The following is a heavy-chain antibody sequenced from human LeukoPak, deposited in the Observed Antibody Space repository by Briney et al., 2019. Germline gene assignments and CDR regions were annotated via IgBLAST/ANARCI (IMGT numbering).Heavy chain of an antibody. D-gene: IGHD5-18*01. CDR1: GFTFSSYS. V-gene: IGHV3-21*01. J-gene: IGHJ5*02. CDR2: ISSSSSYI. CDR3: ARDQGIAMVPNWFDP. Sequence: PGGSLRLSCAASGFTFSSYSMNWVRQAPGKGLEWVSSISSSSSYIYYADSVKGRFTISRDNAKNSLYLQMNSLRAEDTAVYYCARDQGIAMVPNWFDPWGQGTLVTVSS.